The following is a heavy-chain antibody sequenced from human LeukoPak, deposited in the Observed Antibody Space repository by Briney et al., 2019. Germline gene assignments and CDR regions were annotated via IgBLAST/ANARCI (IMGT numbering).Heavy chain of an antibody. CDR2: IYYSGST. D-gene: IGHD4-17*01. CDR3: ASYGDYGGLLFDH. V-gene: IGHV4-31*03. Sequence: PSQTLSLTCTVSGGSISSGGYYWSWIRQHPGKGLEWIGYIYYSGSTYYNPSLKSRVTISVDTSKNQFPLKLSSVTAADTAVYYCASYGDYGGLLFDHWGQGTLVTVSS. J-gene: IGHJ4*02. CDR1: GGSISSGGYY.